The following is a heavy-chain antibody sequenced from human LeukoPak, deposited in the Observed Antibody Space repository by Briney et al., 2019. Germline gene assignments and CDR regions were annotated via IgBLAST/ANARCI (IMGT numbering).Heavy chain of an antibody. J-gene: IGHJ6*03. CDR3: AKHRSSSSGYYMDV. CDR2: IRGSDSNT. V-gene: IGHV3-23*01. Sequence: AGGSLRLSCAASGFIFSSYAMHWVRQAPGKGLEWVSTIRGSDSNTYYADSVKGRFTISRDNSKNTLYLQMNSLRAEDTAVYYCAKHRSSSSGYYMDVWGKGTTVTVS. D-gene: IGHD6-6*01. CDR1: GFIFSSYA.